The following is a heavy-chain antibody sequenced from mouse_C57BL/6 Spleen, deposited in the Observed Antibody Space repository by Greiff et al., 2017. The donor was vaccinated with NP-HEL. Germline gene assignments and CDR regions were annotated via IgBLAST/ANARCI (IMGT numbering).Heavy chain of an antibody. J-gene: IGHJ4*01. CDR1: GYTFTSYG. V-gene: IGHV1-81*01. CDR3: ARPYYYGSSYDAMDY. CDR2: IYPRSGKT. D-gene: IGHD1-1*01. Sequence: VQLQQSGAELARPGASVKLSCKASGYTFTSYGISWVKQRTGQGLEWIGEIYPRSGKTYYNEKFKGKATLTADKSSSTAYMELRSLTSEDSAVYFCARPYYYGSSYDAMDYWGQGTSVTVSS.